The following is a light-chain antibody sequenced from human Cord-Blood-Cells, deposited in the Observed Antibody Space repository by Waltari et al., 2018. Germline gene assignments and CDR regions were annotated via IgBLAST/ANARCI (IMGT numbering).Light chain of an antibody. Sequence: QSVLTQPPSASGTPGQRVTISCSGSSSNIGSNYVYWYQQLPGPAPKLLIYRSNQRPSGVPDRFSGSKSGTSASLAISGLRSEDEADYYCAAWDDSLSGWVFGGGTKLTVL. J-gene: IGLJ3*02. CDR2: RSN. V-gene: IGLV1-47*01. CDR3: AAWDDSLSGWV. CDR1: SSNIGSNY.